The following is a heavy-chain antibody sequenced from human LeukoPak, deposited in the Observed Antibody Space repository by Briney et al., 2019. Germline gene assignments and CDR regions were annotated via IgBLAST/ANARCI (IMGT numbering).Heavy chain of an antibody. J-gene: IGHJ4*02. CDR2: INTNTGNP. CDR1: GYTFTSYA. V-gene: IGHV7-4-1*02. D-gene: IGHD3-22*01. Sequence: ASVKVSCKASGYTFTSYAMNWVRQAPGQGLEWMGWINTNTGNPTYAQGFTGRFVFSLDTSVSTAYLQISSLKAEDTAVYYCASIYYDSSGYYGTYFDYWGQGTLVTVSS. CDR3: ASIYYDSSGYYGTYFDY.